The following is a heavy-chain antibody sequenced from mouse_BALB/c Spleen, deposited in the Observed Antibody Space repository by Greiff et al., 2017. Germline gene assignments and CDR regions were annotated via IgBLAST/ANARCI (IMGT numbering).Heavy chain of an antibody. V-gene: IGHV7-3*02. Sequence: EVKVEESGGGLVQPGGSLRLSCATSGFTFTDYYMSWVRQPPGKALEWLGFIRNKANGYTTEYSASVKGRFTISRDNSQSILYLQMNTLRAEDSATYYCARDSVYYGNDGGAMDYWGQGTSVTVSS. CDR2: IRNKANGYTT. CDR3: ARDSVYYGNDGGAMDY. CDR1: GFTFTDYY. J-gene: IGHJ4*01. D-gene: IGHD2-2*01.